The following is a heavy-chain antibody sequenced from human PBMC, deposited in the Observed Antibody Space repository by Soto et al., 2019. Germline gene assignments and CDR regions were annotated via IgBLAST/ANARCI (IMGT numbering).Heavy chain of an antibody. Sequence: QVQLQESGPGLVKPSQTLSLTCTVSGGSISSGDYYWSWIRQPPGKGLEWIGYIYYSGSTYYNPSLKSRVTISVDTSKNQFALKLSSVTAADTAVYYCARDEGGGYGDFDYWGQGTLVTVSS. CDR1: GGSISSGDYY. J-gene: IGHJ4*02. CDR3: ARDEGGGYGDFDY. D-gene: IGHD3-16*01. V-gene: IGHV4-30-4*01. CDR2: IYYSGST.